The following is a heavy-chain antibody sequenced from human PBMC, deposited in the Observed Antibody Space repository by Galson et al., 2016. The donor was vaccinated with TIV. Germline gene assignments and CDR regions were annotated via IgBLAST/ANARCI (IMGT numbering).Heavy chain of an antibody. D-gene: IGHD2-8*02. CDR1: GFSFRRYW. CDR3: ARGPGYCTGGVCYSNWYFDH. Sequence: SLRLSCAAFGFSFRRYWMHWVRQAPGKGLVWVSHINSDGTNTNFADSVKGRFDISRDNAKNNIGLQMNGLTSDDTAVYYCARGPGYCTGGVCYSNWYFDHWGRGTLVTVSS. V-gene: IGHV3-74*01. J-gene: IGHJ2*01. CDR2: INSDGTNT.